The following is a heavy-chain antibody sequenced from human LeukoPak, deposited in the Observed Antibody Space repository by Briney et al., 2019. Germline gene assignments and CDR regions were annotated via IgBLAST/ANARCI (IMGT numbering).Heavy chain of an antibody. CDR2: IRYDGSNK. Sequence: PGGSLRLSCAASGFTFSSYGMHGVRQAPGKGLEWVAFIRYDGSNKYYADSVKGRFTISRDNSKNTLYLQMNSLRAEDTAVYYCAKEPGTVTGVGDPIDYWGQGTLVTVSS. D-gene: IGHD4-17*01. J-gene: IGHJ4*02. V-gene: IGHV3-30*02. CDR1: GFTFSSYG. CDR3: AKEPGTVTGVGDPIDY.